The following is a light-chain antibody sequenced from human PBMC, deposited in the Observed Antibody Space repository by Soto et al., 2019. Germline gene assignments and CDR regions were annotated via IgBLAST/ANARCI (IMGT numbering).Light chain of an antibody. J-gene: IGKJ2*01. V-gene: IGKV3-15*01. CDR3: QQYIEWPYT. CDR1: QSVSSS. Sequence: EIMMTQSPATLSVSPGEGGTLSCRVSQSVSSSVVWYQQKPGQAPRLLIYGASNRATDIPVRFSGSGSGTDFTLTISRLLSEDFAVCYCQQYIEWPYTFGQGTRLEIK. CDR2: GAS.